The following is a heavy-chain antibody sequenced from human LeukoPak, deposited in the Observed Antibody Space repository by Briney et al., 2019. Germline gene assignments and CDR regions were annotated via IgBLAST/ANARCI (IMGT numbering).Heavy chain of an antibody. CDR3: ASADYYRLDF. D-gene: IGHD3-10*01. J-gene: IGHJ4*02. CDR2: INHSGST. V-gene: IGHV4-34*01. Sequence: SETLSLTCAVYGGSYSGYYWSWIRQPPGKGLEWIGEINHSGSTNYNPSLKSRVTISVDKSKNQFTLKLSSVTAADTAVYFCASADYYRLDFWGQGTLVTVSS. CDR1: GGSYSGYY.